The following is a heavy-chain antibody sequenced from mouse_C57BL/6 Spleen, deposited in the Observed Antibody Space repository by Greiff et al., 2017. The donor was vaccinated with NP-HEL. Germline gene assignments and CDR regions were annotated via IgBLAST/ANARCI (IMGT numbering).Heavy chain of an antibody. CDR1: GFTFSDYG. V-gene: IGHV5-17*01. J-gene: IGHJ3*01. CDR3: ARALHYYGSSPFAY. Sequence: EVQRVESGGGLVKPGGSLKLSCAASGFTFSDYGMHWVRQAPEKGLEWVAYISSGSSTIYYADTVKGRFTITRDNATNTLFLQMTSLRSEDTAMYYCARALHYYGSSPFAYWGQGTLVTVSA. D-gene: IGHD1-1*01. CDR2: ISSGSSTI.